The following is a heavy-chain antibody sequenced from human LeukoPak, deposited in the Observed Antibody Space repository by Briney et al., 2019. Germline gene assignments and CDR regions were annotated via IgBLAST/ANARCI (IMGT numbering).Heavy chain of an antibody. CDR3: AKEGIYMKSSLED. D-gene: IGHD5-12*01. J-gene: IGHJ4*02. CDR2: ISYDGSNK. CDR1: GFTFSSYG. Sequence: GGSLRLSCAASGFTFSSYGMHWVRQAPGKGLGWVAVISYDGSNKYYADSVKGRFTISRDNSKNTFYLRMNSLRVDDTAIYYCAKEGIYMKSSLEDWGQGTQVTVSS. V-gene: IGHV3-30*18.